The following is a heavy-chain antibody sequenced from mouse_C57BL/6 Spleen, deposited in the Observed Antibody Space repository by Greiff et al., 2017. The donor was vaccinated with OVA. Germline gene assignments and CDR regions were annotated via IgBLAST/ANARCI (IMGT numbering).Heavy chain of an antibody. CDR1: GYTFTDYN. D-gene: IGHD2-3*01. V-gene: IGHV1-22*01. CDR2: INPNNGGT. J-gene: IGHJ4*01. Sequence: EVQLQQSGPELVKPGASVKMSCKASGYTFTDYNMHWVKQSHGKSLEWIGYINPNNGGTSYNQKFKGKATLTVNKSSSTAYMELRSLTSEDSAVYYCARLLYDGYYMGAMDYWGQGTSVTVSS. CDR3: ARLLYDGYYMGAMDY.